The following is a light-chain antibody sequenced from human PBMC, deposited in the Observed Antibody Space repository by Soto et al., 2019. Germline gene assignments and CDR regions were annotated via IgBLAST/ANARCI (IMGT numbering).Light chain of an antibody. J-gene: IGKJ4*01. CDR3: QQRSDWPLT. Sequence: EIMLTQSPATLSLFPGERATLSCRASQSVSSYLAWYQLKPGQAPRLLMYDASNRATGIPGRFSGSGSGTDFTLTISSLEPEDFAVYYCQQRSDWPLTFGGGTKVEIK. CDR1: QSVSSY. V-gene: IGKV3-11*01. CDR2: DAS.